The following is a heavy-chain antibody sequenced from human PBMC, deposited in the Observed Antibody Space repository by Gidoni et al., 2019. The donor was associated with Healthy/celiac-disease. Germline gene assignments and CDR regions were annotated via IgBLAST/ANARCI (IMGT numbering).Heavy chain of an antibody. CDR3: ARVPYSSGWRHFDY. J-gene: IGHJ4*02. Sequence: QVQLVQSGAEVKKPGSSVKVSCKASGGTFSSYAISWVRQAPGQGLEWMGGIIPIFGTATYAQKFQGRVTITADESTSTAYMELSSLRSEDTAVYYCARVPYSSGWRHFDYWGQGTLVTVSS. V-gene: IGHV1-69*01. CDR1: GGTFSSYA. D-gene: IGHD6-19*01. CDR2: IIPIFGTA.